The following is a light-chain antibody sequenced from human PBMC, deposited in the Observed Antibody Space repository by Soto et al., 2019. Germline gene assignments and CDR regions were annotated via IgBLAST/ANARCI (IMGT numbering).Light chain of an antibody. V-gene: IGKV1-39*01. CDR3: RQSYSTPYA. CDR2: AAS. J-gene: IGKJ2*01. CDR1: QSVISY. Sequence: DIQMTQSPSSLSASVGDRVTITCRASQSVISYLNWYQQKPGKAPNLLIYAASSLQIGVPSRFSGSGSGPDFTLTISSLQPEDFAIYCFRQSYSTPYAFGQGTNLEIK.